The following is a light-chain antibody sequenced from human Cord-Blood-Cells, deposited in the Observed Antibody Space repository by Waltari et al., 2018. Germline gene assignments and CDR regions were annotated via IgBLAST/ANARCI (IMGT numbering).Light chain of an antibody. V-gene: IGLV2-23*02. CDR2: EVS. Sequence: QSALTQPASAPASPGQSSTISGTGTSSDVGSYSLASWYQQHPGKAPKLMIYEVSKRPSGVSNRFSGSKSGNTASLTISGLQAEDEADYYCCSYAGSSAYVFGTGTKVTVL. J-gene: IGLJ1*01. CDR3: CSYAGSSAYV. CDR1: SSDVGSYSL.